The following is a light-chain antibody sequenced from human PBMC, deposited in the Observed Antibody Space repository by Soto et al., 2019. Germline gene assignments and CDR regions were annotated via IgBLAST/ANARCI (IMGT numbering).Light chain of an antibody. V-gene: IGKV1-27*01. CDR1: QDIATY. J-gene: IGKJ1*01. Sequence: DIQMTQSPSSLSASVGDRVTITCRASQDIATYLAWFQQKPGKVPHLLIYAASTLQSGVPSRFSGSGFGTDFARTIIGLQPEDVATYYCQNYNNVPRTFGQGTKVDI. CDR2: AAS. CDR3: QNYNNVPRT.